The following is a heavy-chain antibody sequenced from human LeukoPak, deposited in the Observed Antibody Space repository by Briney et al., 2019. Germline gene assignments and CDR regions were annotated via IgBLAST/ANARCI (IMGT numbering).Heavy chain of an antibody. CDR2: IYYSGST. CDR1: GGSIRNYY. Sequence: SETLSLTCTVPGGSIRNYYWSWIRQPPGKGLEWIGYIYYSGSTNYNPSLKSRVTISVDTSKNQFSLKLSSVTAADTAVYYCARRDLITGTTDYWGQGILVTVSS. CDR3: ARRDLITGTTDY. J-gene: IGHJ4*02. V-gene: IGHV4-59*01. D-gene: IGHD1-7*01.